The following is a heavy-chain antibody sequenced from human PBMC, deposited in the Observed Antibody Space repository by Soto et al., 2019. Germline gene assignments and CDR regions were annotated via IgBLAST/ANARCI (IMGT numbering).Heavy chain of an antibody. J-gene: IGHJ4*02. CDR2: ISSSTSHT. V-gene: IGHV3-11*05. D-gene: IGHD6-13*01. CDR3: ARGRGAAADYFDF. Sequence: QVPLVESGGGLVKPGGSLRLSCAVSGFTFSDYYMTWIRQAPGKGLEWVSYISSSTSHTNYADSVKGRFTISRDNAKKSLFLQMNSLIAEDTAVYYCARGRGAAADYFDFWGQGTLVTVSS. CDR1: GFTFSDYY.